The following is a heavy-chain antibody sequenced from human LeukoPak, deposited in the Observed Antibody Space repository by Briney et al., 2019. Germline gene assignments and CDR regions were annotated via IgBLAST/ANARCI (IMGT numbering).Heavy chain of an antibody. D-gene: IGHD5-12*01. CDR3: AKCTNIGYYYYYYMDV. V-gene: IGHV3-30*18. J-gene: IGHJ6*03. CDR1: GFIFSNYA. Sequence: PGRSLRLSCAASGFIFSNYAIHWVRQAPGKGLEWVAVISYDGSKKSYADSVKGRFTISRDNSKNTLYLQMNSLRAEDTAVYYCAKCTNIGYYYYYYMDVWGKGTTVTVSS. CDR2: ISYDGSKK.